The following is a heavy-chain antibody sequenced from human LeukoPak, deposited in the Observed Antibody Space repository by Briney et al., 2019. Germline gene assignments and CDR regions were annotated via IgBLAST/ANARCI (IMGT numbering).Heavy chain of an antibody. CDR2: IYHSGST. CDR1: GYSFSSGYY. Sequence: SETLSLTCAVSGYSFSSGYYWGWIRQPPGKGLEWIGSIYHSGSTYYNPSLKSRVTITVDTSKNQFSLKLSSVTAADTAVYYCARHVEGGYCSSTSCYTVYYFDYWGQGTLVTVSS. V-gene: IGHV4-38-2*01. CDR3: ARHVEGGYCSSTSCYTVYYFDY. D-gene: IGHD2-2*02. J-gene: IGHJ4*02.